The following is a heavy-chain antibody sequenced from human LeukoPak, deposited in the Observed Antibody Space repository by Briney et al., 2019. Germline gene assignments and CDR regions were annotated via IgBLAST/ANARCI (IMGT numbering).Heavy chain of an antibody. CDR3: AREGPVVVDYYYYYGMDV. CDR1: GGTFSSYA. D-gene: IGHD6-6*01. V-gene: IGHV1-3*01. Sequence: ASVKVSCKASGGTFSSYAISWVRQAPGQRLEWMGWINAGNGNTKYSQKFQGRVTITRDTSASTAYMELSSLRSEDTAVYYCAREGPVVVDYYYYYGMDVWGQGTTVTVSS. J-gene: IGHJ6*02. CDR2: INAGNGNT.